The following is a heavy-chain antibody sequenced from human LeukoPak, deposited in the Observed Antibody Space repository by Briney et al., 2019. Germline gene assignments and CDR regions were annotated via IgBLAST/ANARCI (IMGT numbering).Heavy chain of an antibody. D-gene: IGHD3-3*01. V-gene: IGHV1-69*13. Sequence: GASVKVSCKASGGTFSSYAISWVRQAPGQGLEWMGGIIPIFGTANYAQKFQGRVTITADESTSTAYMELSSLRSEDTAVYYCARHVTRYDSWSGYQPRVYYYYGMDVWGQGTTVTVSS. J-gene: IGHJ6*02. CDR2: IIPIFGTA. CDR3: ARHVTRYDSWSGYQPRVYYYYGMDV. CDR1: GGTFSSYA.